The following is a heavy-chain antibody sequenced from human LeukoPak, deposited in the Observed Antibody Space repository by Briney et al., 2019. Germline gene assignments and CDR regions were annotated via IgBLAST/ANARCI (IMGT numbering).Heavy chain of an antibody. Sequence: SVRVSCKASGFTFTSSTMQWVRQARGQRLEWIGWIVVGSGNTNYAQKFQERVTITRDMSTSTVYMEVSSLRSEDTAVYYCAAGYHYSSGSSYMDVWGKGTTVTISS. CDR2: IVVGSGNT. CDR3: AAGYHYSSGSSYMDV. J-gene: IGHJ6*03. CDR1: GFTFTSST. V-gene: IGHV1-58*02. D-gene: IGHD3-10*01.